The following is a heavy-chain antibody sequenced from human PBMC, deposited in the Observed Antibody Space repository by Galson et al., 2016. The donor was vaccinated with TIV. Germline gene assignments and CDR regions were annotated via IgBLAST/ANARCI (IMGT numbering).Heavy chain of an antibody. CDR1: GLSVSSNY. Sequence: SLRLSCAASGLSVSSNYMSWVRQAPGKGLEWVSIISSGGSTNYVDSVKGRFTIGRDESKNTLYLEMNNLRLEDTAVYYCARDRRHCGNECFLYYYYGMDVWGRGTTVTVSS. V-gene: IGHV3-66*02. D-gene: IGHD2-21*01. CDR3: ARDRRHCGNECFLYYYYGMDV. J-gene: IGHJ6*02. CDR2: ISSGGST.